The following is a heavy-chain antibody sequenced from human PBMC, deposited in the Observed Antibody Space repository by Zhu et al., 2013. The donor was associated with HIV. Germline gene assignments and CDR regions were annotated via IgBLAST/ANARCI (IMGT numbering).Heavy chain of an antibody. CDR2: INPYSGDT. CDR1: GYTFTGHY. J-gene: IGHJ4*02. D-gene: IGHD6-19*01. Sequence: QVHLMQSGAEVKKPGASVRLSCKASGYTFTGHYVHWVRQAPGQGLEWMGWINPYSGDTKYAQKFQGKVAMTRDTSTSSAYMEVTRLRSDDTAVYFCARDTEYSNGWLAYWGQGTLVTVSA. V-gene: IGHV1-2*02. CDR3: ARDTEYSNGWLAY.